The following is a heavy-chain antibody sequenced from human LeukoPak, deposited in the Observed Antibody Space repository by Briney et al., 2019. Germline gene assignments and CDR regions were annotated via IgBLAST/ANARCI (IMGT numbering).Heavy chain of an antibody. D-gene: IGHD5-18*01. CDR3: ARGGQGDGYSADEAFDI. CDR2: TYYRSKWYN. V-gene: IGHV6-1*01. Sequence: PSQTLSLTCAISGDSVSTNSATWTWLRQSPSRGLEWLGRTYYRSKWYNDYAVSMKSRITINPDTSKNQFSLQLNSVTPEDTAVYYCARGGQGDGYSADEAFDIWGQGTMVTVS. CDR1: GDSVSTNSAT. J-gene: IGHJ3*02.